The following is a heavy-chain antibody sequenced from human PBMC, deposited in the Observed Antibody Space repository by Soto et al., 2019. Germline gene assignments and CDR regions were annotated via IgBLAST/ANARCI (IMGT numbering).Heavy chain of an antibody. D-gene: IGHD2-15*01. Sequence: TSETLSLTCTVSGGSISPFYWSWVRQPPGKGLEWIGYLYYSGNTNYNPSLKSRVTTSVDASKNQVSLRLTSVTAADTAVYYCARVGGVAARTFDYWGQGTVVTVSS. CDR3: ARVGGVAARTFDY. CDR2: LYYSGNT. J-gene: IGHJ4*02. CDR1: GGSISPFY. V-gene: IGHV4-59*01.